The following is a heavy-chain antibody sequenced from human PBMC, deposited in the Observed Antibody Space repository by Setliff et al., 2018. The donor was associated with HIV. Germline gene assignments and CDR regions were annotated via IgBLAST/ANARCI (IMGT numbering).Heavy chain of an antibody. V-gene: IGHV4-59*01. CDR3: ARGDGTKYYYYYYMDV. CDR1: RGSISRYY. CDR2: IYYTGTT. D-gene: IGHD1-7*01. Sequence: SETLSLTCTVSRGSISRYYWSWIRQPPGKGLEWIGYIYYTGTTKYNPSLKSRVTISVDTSKNQFSLKLSSVTAADTAVYYCARGDGTKYYYYYYMDVWGKGTTVTVSS. J-gene: IGHJ6*03.